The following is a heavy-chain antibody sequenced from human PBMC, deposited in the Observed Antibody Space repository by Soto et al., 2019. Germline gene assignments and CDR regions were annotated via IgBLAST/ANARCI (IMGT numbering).Heavy chain of an antibody. CDR3: VMVDNYVTPTPQDV. Sequence: QVQLVQSGDEVKKPGASVKVSCKASGYIFVNYGITWVRQAPGQGLEWMGWISPYTGNTHSATKVQGRLTMTTDTSTSTAYMDLGSLTSDDTAVYYCVMVDNYVTPTPQDVWGQGTAVTVSS. V-gene: IGHV1-18*01. D-gene: IGHD3-16*01. CDR2: ISPYTGNT. J-gene: IGHJ6*02. CDR1: GYIFVNYG.